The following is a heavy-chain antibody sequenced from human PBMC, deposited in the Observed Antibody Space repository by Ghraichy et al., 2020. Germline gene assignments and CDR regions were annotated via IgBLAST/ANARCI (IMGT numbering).Heavy chain of an antibody. J-gene: IGHJ6*02. Sequence: GGSLRLSCEASGFTFRSYSINWVRQAPGKGPEWISIISSSSRFTSYADSVKGRFTVSRDNAKNSLFLQMNSLRDEDTAVYYCARGSTVVRFYYYDAMDVWGQGTTVTVSS. CDR1: GFTFRSYS. D-gene: IGHD4-23*01. CDR2: ISSSSRFT. V-gene: IGHV3-48*02. CDR3: ARGSTVVRFYYYDAMDV.